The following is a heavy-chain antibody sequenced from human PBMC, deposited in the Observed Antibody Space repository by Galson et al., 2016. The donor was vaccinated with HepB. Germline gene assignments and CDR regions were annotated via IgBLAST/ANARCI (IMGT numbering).Heavy chain of an antibody. D-gene: IGHD3-22*01. CDR2: IFYSGAT. CDR3: ARGGASSRWLFP. Sequence: LSLTCTVSGGSITNYYWSWIRQSPGKGLEWIGYIFYSGATKYNPPLESRITISVDTSKNQFSLKLSSVTAADTAVYYCARGGASSRWLFPWGQGTLVTVSS. J-gene: IGHJ5*02. V-gene: IGHV4-59*01. CDR1: GGSITNYY.